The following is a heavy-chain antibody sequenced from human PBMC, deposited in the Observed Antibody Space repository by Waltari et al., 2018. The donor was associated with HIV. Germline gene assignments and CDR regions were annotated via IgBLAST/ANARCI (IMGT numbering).Heavy chain of an antibody. CDR3: ASSYTYVVWGAFDT. V-gene: IGHV4-39*02. CDR2: IYHDGST. J-gene: IGHJ3*02. Sequence: QMQLQESGPGLVKPAETLSLSCTGSGGSITSSSNFWGWIATPPGKGLEWIGSIYHDGSTHYDLSLKDSSLKSRVTISLDTSKNLFSLKLTSVTATDTAMYYCASSYTYVVWGAFDTWGQGTMVTVSS. CDR1: GGSITSSSNF. D-gene: IGHD3-16*01.